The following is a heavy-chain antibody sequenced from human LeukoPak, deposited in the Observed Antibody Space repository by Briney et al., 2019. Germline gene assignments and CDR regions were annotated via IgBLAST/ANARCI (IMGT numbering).Heavy chain of an antibody. CDR3: ARVNGSSWYFPYFDY. CDR2: IYHSGST. V-gene: IGHV4-30-2*01. Sequence: SQTLSLTCTVSGGSISSGGYYWSWIRQPPGKGLEWIGEIYHSGSTNYNPSLKSRVTISVDKSKNQFSLKLSSVTAADTAVYYCARVNGSSWYFPYFDYWGQGTLVTVSS. D-gene: IGHD6-13*01. CDR1: GGSISSGGYY. J-gene: IGHJ4*02.